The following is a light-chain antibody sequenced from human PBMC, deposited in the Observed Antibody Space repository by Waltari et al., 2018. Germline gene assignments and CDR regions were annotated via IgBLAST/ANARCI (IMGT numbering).Light chain of an antibody. V-gene: IGLV2-14*03. CDR2: DVS. Sequence: QSALTQPASVSGSPGQSITISCTGTSTDVGSSNSVSWYQDLPGQDPKVIIYDVSDRPSGVSARFSGSKSGNTASLTISGLQAEDEANYYCTSQSTNNVVLFGGGTKVTVL. J-gene: IGLJ3*02. CDR1: STDVGSSNS. CDR3: TSQSTNNVVL.